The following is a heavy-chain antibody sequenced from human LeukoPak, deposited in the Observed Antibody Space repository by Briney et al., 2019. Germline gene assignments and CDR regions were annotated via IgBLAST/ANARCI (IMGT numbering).Heavy chain of an antibody. CDR2: MNPNSGNT. J-gene: IGHJ6*03. CDR3: ARAGIAAAVAYYYYYYYMDV. Sequence: GASVKVSCKASGYTFTGYYMHWVRQAPGQGLEWMGWMNPNSGNTGYAQKFQGRVTITRNTSISTAYMELSSLRSEDTAVYYCARAGIAAAVAYYYYYYYMDVWGKGTTVTVSS. D-gene: IGHD6-13*01. V-gene: IGHV1-8*03. CDR1: GYTFTGYY.